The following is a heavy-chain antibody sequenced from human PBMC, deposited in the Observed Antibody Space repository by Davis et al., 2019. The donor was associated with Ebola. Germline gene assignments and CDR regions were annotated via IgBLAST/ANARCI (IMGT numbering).Heavy chain of an antibody. D-gene: IGHD4-17*01. CDR1: GFTFSSYA. CDR2: ISGSGGST. Sequence: PGGSLRLSCAASGFTFSSYAMSWVRQAPGKGLEWVSAISGSGGSTYYADSVKGRFTISRDNSKNTLYLQINSLRAEDTAVYYCAKDRYYGDYLLYLFDYWGQGTLVTVSS. CDR3: AKDRYYGDYLLYLFDY. J-gene: IGHJ4*02. V-gene: IGHV3-23*01.